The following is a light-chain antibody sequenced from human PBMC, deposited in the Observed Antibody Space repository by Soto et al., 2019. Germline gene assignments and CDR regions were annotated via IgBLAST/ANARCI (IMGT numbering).Light chain of an antibody. V-gene: IGKV2D-29*02. CDR3: MQSTQLPPT. Sequence: EIVMTQTPLSLSVAPGQPASISCKSSQSLLHITGETFLFWYLQKPGQSPQLLIYEVSTRVSGVPDRFSGSGSGTDFTLEISRVETDDVGIYYCMQSTQLPPTFGQGRRLEN. J-gene: IGKJ5*01. CDR1: QSLLHITGETF. CDR2: EVS.